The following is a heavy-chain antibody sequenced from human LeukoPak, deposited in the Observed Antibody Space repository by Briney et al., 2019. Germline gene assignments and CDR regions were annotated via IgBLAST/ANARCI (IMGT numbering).Heavy chain of an antibody. V-gene: IGHV3-7*03. J-gene: IGHJ2*01. CDR1: GFTFNIHW. CDR3: AKDRRRNWYFDL. Sequence: GGSLRLSCVASGFTFNIHWMTWVRQAPGKGLEWVATIKPDGNDKFLVDSVKGRFTISRDNAKTSLFLQMNSLRAEDTAVYYCAKDRRRNWYFDLWGRGTLVTV. CDR2: IKPDGNDK.